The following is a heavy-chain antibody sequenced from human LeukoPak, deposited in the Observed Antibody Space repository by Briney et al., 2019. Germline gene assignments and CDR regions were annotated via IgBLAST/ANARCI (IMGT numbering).Heavy chain of an antibody. CDR2: ISSSSSTT. CDR1: GFTFSSYS. D-gene: IGHD4-17*01. Sequence: GGSLRLSCAASGFTFSSYSMNWVRQAPGKGLEWVSYISSSSSTTYYADSVKGRFTISRDNAKNSLYLQMNSLRAEDTALYYCAKVFYGDYGEYYFDYWGQGTLVTVSS. V-gene: IGHV3-48*04. CDR3: AKVFYGDYGEYYFDY. J-gene: IGHJ4*02.